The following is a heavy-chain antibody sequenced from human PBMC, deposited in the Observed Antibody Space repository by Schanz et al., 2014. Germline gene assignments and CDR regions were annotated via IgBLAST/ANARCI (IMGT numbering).Heavy chain of an antibody. J-gene: IGHJ4*02. CDR2: INSDGTKR. CDR1: GFTLSSYG. D-gene: IGHD2-15*01. V-gene: IGHV3-33*08. Sequence: QVRLVESGGGVVQPGRSLRLSCAASGFTLSSYGMHWVRQAPGKGLEWVAFINSDGTKRFYADSVKSRFTISRDNSRNTLYLQMNSLRAEDTAVYYCARLDPYCRSGTCSRAFDFWGQGTLVTVSS. CDR3: ARLDPYCRSGTCSRAFDF.